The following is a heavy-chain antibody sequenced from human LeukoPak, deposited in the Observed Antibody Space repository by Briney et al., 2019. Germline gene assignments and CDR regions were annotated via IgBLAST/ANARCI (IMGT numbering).Heavy chain of an antibody. Sequence: SETLSLTCTVSGDSMSLYYWSWIRQPAGKGLEWIGRIYTNENTNYNPSLKSRVTMSIDTSKNQFSLNLRSVTAADTAVYYCAKSNGYGLVDIWGQGTMVTVSS. CDR2: IYTNENT. CDR1: GDSMSLYY. V-gene: IGHV4-4*07. D-gene: IGHD3-10*01. CDR3: AKSNGYGLVDI. J-gene: IGHJ3*02.